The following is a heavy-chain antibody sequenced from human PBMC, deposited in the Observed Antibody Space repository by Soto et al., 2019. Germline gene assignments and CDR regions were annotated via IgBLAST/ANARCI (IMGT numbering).Heavy chain of an antibody. CDR1: GFIFSDFW. J-gene: IGHJ4*02. CDR2: VKPDGSDK. V-gene: IGHV3-7*01. CDR3: ATETYWSFDY. Sequence: HPGGSLRLSCAASGFIFSDFWMSWVRQAPGRGLEWVANVKPDGSDKYYVDSVRGRFTISRDNAKDSLYLQLSSLRAEDTAVYYCATETYWSFDYWGQGALVTVSS. D-gene: IGHD2-8*02.